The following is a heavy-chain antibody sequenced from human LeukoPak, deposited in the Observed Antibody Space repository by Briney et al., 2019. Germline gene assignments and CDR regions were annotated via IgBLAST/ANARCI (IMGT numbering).Heavy chain of an antibody. CDR2: IYYSGST. Sequence: SETLSLTCTVSGGSISSYYWSWIRQPPGKGLEWIGYIYYSGSTNYNPSLKSRVTISVDTSKNQFSLKLSSVTAADTAVYYCARQGIAAAGRTYYYYYGMDVWGQGTTVTVSS. CDR1: GGSISSYY. V-gene: IGHV4-59*08. CDR3: ARQGIAAAGRTYYYYYGMDV. J-gene: IGHJ6*02. D-gene: IGHD6-13*01.